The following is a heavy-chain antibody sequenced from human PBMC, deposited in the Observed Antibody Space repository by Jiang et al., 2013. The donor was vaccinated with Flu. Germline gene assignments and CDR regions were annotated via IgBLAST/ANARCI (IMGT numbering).Heavy chain of an antibody. D-gene: IGHD5-24*01. CDR2: IVVGSGNT. Sequence: SSAMQWVRQARGQRLEWIGWIVVGSGNTNYAQKFQERVTITRDMSTSTAYMELSSLRSEDTAVYYCAAEAGDGYNYINWFDPWGQGTLVTVSS. CDR1: SSA. CDR3: AAEAGDGYNYINWFDP. J-gene: IGHJ5*02. V-gene: IGHV1-58*02.